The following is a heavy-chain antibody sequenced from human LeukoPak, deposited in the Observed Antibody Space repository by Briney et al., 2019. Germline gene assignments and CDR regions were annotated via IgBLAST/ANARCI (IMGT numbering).Heavy chain of an antibody. CDR3: VRDGRLYYIISSARELEIDY. D-gene: IGHD6-6*01. CDR1: GFSLSEFS. V-gene: IGHV1-24*01. Sequence: ASVKVSCKVSGFSLSEFSFHWVRQAPGKGLEWMGRIDPEDVNTIYAQKFQGRVTMTEDTSADTAYMELRSLRSDDTAVYYCVRDGRLYYIISSARELEIDYWGQGTLVTVSS. CDR2: IDPEDVNT. J-gene: IGHJ4*02.